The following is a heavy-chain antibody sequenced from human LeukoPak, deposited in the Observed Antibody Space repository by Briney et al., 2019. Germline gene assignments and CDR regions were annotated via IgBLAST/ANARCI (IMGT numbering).Heavy chain of an antibody. J-gene: IGHJ4*02. CDR1: GGSISGYY. D-gene: IGHD3-9*01. CDR3: ARRHYDVLTGHSAHFDY. Sequence: PSETLSLTCTVSGGSISGYYWSWIRQSPGKGLEWIGYIYYSGSANYNPSLKSRVTISVDTSKNQFSLKLSSVTAADTAVYYCARRHYDVLTGHSAHFDYWGQGTLVTVSP. CDR2: IYYSGSA. V-gene: IGHV4-59*08.